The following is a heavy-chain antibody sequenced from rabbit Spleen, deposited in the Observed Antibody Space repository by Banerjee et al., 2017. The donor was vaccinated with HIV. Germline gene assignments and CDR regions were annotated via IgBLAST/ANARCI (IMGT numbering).Heavy chain of an antibody. CDR1: GFSFSPTYN. V-gene: IGHV1S40*01. CDR3: ARDTGSSFSSYGMDL. CDR2: IYAGGSGST. Sequence: QSLEESGGDLVKPEGSLTLTCTASGFSFSPTYNMYWVRQALGKGLEWIGTIYAGGSGSTDCESWAEARFTISKPSSTAVTLQMPSLTVADAATYFCARDTGSSFSSYGMDLWGPGGLVTVS. D-gene: IGHD8-1*01. J-gene: IGHJ6*01.